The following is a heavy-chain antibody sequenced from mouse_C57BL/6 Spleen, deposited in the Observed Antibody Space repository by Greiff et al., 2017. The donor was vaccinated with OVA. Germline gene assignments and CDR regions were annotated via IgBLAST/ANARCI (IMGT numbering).Heavy chain of an antibody. Sequence: QVQLQQPGTELVKPGASVKLSCKASGYTFTSYWMHWVKQRLGQGLEWIGNINPSNGGTNYNEKFKSKATLTVDKSSSTAYMPLSSLTSEDSAVYYCARSDTTVVAPHYAMDYWGQGTSVTVSS. CDR2: INPSNGGT. J-gene: IGHJ4*01. V-gene: IGHV1-53*01. CDR3: ARSDTTVVAPHYAMDY. CDR1: GYTFTSYW. D-gene: IGHD1-1*01.